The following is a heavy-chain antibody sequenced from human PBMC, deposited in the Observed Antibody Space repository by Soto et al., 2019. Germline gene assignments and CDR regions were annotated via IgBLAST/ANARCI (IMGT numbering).Heavy chain of an antibody. CDR1: GFTFTSSA. CDR2: IVVGSGNT. D-gene: IGHD3-10*01. V-gene: IGHV1-58*02. CDR3: ARGPNGSGSYYYYYYYMDV. J-gene: IGHJ6*03. Sequence: SVKVSCKASGFTFTSSAMQWVRQARGQRLEWIGWIVVGSGNTNYAQKFQERVTITRDMSTSTAYMELSSLRSEDTAVYYCARGPNGSGSYYYYYYYMDVWGKGTTVTVSS.